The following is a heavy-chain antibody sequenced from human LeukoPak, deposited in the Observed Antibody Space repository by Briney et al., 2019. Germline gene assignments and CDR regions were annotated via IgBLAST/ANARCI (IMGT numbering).Heavy chain of an antibody. CDR1: GSSFTSDR. V-gene: IGHV5-51*01. CDR2: IYPVDSET. Sequence: GESLNTSCKGSGSSFTSDRIGWVRQTRRKGLEWMGIIYPVDSETRYSTSHQRLATTSADNSISAADLQGSSLKASDTAMYYCARCHSRGYSSGCQFGYWGQGTLVTVSS. CDR3: ARCHSRGYSSGCQFGY. J-gene: IGHJ4*02. D-gene: IGHD6-19*01.